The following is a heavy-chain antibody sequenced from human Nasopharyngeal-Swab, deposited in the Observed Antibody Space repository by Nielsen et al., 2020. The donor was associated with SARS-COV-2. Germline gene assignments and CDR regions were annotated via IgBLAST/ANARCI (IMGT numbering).Heavy chain of an antibody. CDR3: ARRFTVTKYYFDY. Sequence: GRSLTLSCSASGFIFSSSSFTWVRQASGKRLEWVSFISTPSKIIYYADSVKGRFTISRDDAKNSLYLQMNSLRDEDTAVYFCARRFTVTKYYFDYWGRGTQVTVSS. CDR1: GFIFSSSS. D-gene: IGHD4-17*01. J-gene: IGHJ4*02. V-gene: IGHV3-48*02. CDR2: ISTPSKII.